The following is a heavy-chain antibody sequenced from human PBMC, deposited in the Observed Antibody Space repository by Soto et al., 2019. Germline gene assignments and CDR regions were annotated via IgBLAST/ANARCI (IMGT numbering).Heavy chain of an antibody. CDR2: IYHSGST. CDR3: ARDHYCSGGSCYYNWFDP. CDR1: GGSISSGGYS. Sequence: SETLSLTCAVSGGSISSGGYSWSWIRQPPGKGLEWIGYIYHSGSTYYNPSLKSRVTISVDRSKNQFSLKLSSVTAADTAVYYCARDHYCSGGSCYYNWFDPWGQGTLVTVSS. J-gene: IGHJ5*02. V-gene: IGHV4-30-2*01. D-gene: IGHD2-15*01.